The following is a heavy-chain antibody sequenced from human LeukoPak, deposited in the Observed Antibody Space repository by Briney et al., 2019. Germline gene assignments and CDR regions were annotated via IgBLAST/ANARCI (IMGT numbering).Heavy chain of an antibody. D-gene: IGHD3-22*01. CDR3: ARADSSGYPPLY. CDR1: GFTFSNAW. J-gene: IGHJ4*02. Sequence: GGSLRLSCVASGFTFSNAWMNWVRQAPGKGLEWVSYISSSGSTIYYADSVKGRFTISRDNAKNSLYLQMNSLRAEDTAVYYCARADSSGYPPLYWGQGTLVTVSS. V-gene: IGHV3-11*01. CDR2: ISSSGSTI.